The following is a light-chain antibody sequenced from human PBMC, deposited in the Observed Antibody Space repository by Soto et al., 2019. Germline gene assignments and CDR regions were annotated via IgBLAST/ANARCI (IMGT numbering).Light chain of an antibody. Sequence: DVQMTQSPSSLSASVGDSVSITCRASQGLSTSLAWFQQKPGKPPRFLIYDASRLQTGVPSRFSGSGSGTHFTLTITNLQPDDFTTYYCHHYTYYPFTFGGGTRV. CDR3: HHYTYYPFT. V-gene: IGKV1-16*01. J-gene: IGKJ4*01. CDR1: QGLSTS. CDR2: DAS.